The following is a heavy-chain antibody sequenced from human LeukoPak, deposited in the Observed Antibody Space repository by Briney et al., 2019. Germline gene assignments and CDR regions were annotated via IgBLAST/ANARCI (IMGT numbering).Heavy chain of an antibody. J-gene: IGHJ4*02. CDR1: GFTFSSNW. D-gene: IGHD3-22*01. V-gene: IGHV3-7*03. CDR2: IKRDGSEK. Sequence: PGGSLRLSCAASGFTFSSNWMTWVRQAPGKGLEWVANIKRDGSEKYYMDSVKGRFTISRDNAKNSLYLQMNSLRAEDTALYHCARDENWRYDSSGYYPGSWGQGTLVTVSS. CDR3: ARDENWRYDSSGYYPGS.